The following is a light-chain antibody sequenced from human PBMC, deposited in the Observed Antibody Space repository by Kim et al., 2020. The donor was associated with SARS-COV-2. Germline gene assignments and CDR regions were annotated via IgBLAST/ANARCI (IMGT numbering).Light chain of an antibody. CDR2: QDS. Sequence: SYELTQPPSVSVSPGQTASITCSGDKLGHKYACWYQQKPGQSPVLVIYQDSKRPSGIPERFSGSNSGNTATLTISGTQAMDEADYYCQAWDSSTEVVFGG. CDR1: KLGHKY. J-gene: IGLJ2*01. V-gene: IGLV3-1*01. CDR3: QAWDSSTEVV.